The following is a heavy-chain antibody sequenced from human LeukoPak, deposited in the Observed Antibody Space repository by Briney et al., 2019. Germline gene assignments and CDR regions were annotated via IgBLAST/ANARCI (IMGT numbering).Heavy chain of an antibody. J-gene: IGHJ5*02. CDR1: GFTFSSYD. Sequence: GGSLRLSCAASGFTFSSYDMNWIRQAPGKGLEWISYVSISSSTIYYADSVKGRFTISRDNAKNSLYLQMNSLRAEDTAIYYCARGPPLFDPWGQGTLVTVSS. V-gene: IGHV3-48*01. CDR3: ARGPPLFDP. CDR2: VSISSSTI.